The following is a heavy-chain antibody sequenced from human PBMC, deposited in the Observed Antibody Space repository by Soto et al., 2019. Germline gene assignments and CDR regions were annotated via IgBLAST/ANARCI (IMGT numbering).Heavy chain of an antibody. Sequence: GGSLRLSCAASGFTFTDYWTHWVRQAPGKGLVWVSRINSDGSRTSYADSVTGRFTISRDNAKNTLYLQMNSLRVEDTALYYCARETYRGFYFDYWGQGTLVTISS. CDR3: ARETYRGFYFDY. V-gene: IGHV3-74*01. CDR1: GFTFTDYW. D-gene: IGHD4-4*01. J-gene: IGHJ4*02. CDR2: INSDGSRT.